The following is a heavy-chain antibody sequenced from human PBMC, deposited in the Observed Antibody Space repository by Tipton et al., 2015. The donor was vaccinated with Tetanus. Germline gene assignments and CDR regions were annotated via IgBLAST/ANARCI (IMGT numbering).Heavy chain of an antibody. V-gene: IGHV4-4*01. Sequence: TLSPTCDVSGGPVSSSNWWSWVRQAPGKGLEWIGEIYYSGTTNYNPSLKSRVTISTDKSKNQVSLRLNSVTAADTAVYFCARTPVYYYGMDVWGQGTTVTVSS. J-gene: IGHJ6*02. CDR2: IYYSGTT. CDR1: GGPVSSSNW. CDR3: ARTPVYYYGMDV.